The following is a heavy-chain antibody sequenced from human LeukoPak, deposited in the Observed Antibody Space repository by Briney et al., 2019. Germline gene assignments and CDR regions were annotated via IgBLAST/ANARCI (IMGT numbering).Heavy chain of an antibody. V-gene: IGHV3-30*18. CDR2: ISYDGSNK. Sequence: GRSLRLSCAASGFTFSSYGMHWVRQAPGKGLEWVAVISYDGSNKYYADSVKGRFTISRDNSKNTLYLQMNCLRAEDTAVYYCAKKGGGAAAGYYYYYGMDVWGQGTTVTVSS. J-gene: IGHJ6*02. D-gene: IGHD6-13*01. CDR1: GFTFSSYG. CDR3: AKKGGGAAAGYYYYYGMDV.